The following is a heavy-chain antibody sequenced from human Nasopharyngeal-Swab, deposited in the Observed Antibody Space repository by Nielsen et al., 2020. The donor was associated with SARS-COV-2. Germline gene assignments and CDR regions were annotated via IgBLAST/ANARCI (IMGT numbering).Heavy chain of an antibody. CDR2: VRSQGNNYAT. D-gene: IGHD2-15*01. CDR1: GFTFSDSA. J-gene: IGHJ4*02. Sequence: GESLKISCAASGFTFSDSAIHWVRQASGKGLEWVFRVRSQGNNYATAYSAAVKGRFIIFRDDPTNTAYLQMNSLKTEDTAMYYCTRCGGGCYSGRDYWGQGSLVTVSS. CDR3: TRCGGGCYSGRDY. V-gene: IGHV3-73*01.